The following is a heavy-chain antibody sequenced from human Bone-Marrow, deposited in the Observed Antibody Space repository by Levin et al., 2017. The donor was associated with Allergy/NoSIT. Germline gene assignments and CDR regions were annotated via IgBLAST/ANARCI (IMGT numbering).Heavy chain of an antibody. D-gene: IGHD3-16*02. CDR2: IYWDDDK. J-gene: IGHJ4*02. V-gene: IGHV2-5*02. CDR3: AHDYVWGNNRYFH. Sequence: SGPTLVKPTQTLTLTCSFSGFSLSSTGVGVHWIRQPPGKALEWLAVIYWDDDKRFSPSLKSRRTITTDTSENQVVLTMTNMDPVDTATYFCAHDYVWGNNRYFHWGQGTLVTVTS. CDR1: GFSLSSTGVG.